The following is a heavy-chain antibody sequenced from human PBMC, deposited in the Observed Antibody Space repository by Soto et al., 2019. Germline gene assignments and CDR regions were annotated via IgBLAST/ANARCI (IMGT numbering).Heavy chain of an antibody. Sequence: PSETLSLTCTVSGGSISSYYWSWIRQPPGKGLEWIGYIYYSGSTNYNPSLKSRVTISVDTSKIQFSLKLSSVTAADTAVYYCARRGEWLTSYYFDYWGQGTLVTVSS. CDR2: IYYSGST. CDR1: GGSISSYY. V-gene: IGHV4-59*08. J-gene: IGHJ4*02. CDR3: ARRGEWLTSYYFDY. D-gene: IGHD6-19*01.